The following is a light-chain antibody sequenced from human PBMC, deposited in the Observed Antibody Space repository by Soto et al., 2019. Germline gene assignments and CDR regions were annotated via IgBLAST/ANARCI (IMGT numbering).Light chain of an antibody. CDR2: EVS. J-gene: IGKJ1*01. Sequence: EIVMTQTPLSLSVTPGQPASISCKSSQSLLHSDGKTYLYWYLQKPGQAPQLLMYEVSNRFSGVPGRFSGGGSGTDFTLEISRVEADDVGVYYCMQTIQRRTFGQGTKVEIK. CDR3: MQTIQRRT. V-gene: IGKV2D-29*01. CDR1: QSLLHSDGKTY.